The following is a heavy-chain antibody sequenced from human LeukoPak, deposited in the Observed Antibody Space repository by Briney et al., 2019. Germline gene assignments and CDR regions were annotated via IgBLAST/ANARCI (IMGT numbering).Heavy chain of an antibody. J-gene: IGHJ1*01. D-gene: IGHD2-8*02. CDR3: ARELVVGPAEYFQN. CDR2: INKDGSEK. CDR1: GFTFSSYW. Sequence: PRGSLRLSCAASGFTFSSYWMSWVRQTPGKGLEWVANINKDGSEKYYMDSVRGRFTISRDNAKNSLSLQMNSLRVEDTAVYYCARELVVGPAEYFQNWGQGTLVTVSS. V-gene: IGHV3-7*01.